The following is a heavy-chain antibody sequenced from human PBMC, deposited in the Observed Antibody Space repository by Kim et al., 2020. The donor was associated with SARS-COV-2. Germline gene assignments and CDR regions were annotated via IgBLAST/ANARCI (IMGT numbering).Heavy chain of an antibody. CDR3: ARAGGTASMIVVVTTKGGEAAFDI. Sequence: SVKVSCKASGGTFSSYAISWVRQAPGQGLEWMGGIIPIFGTANYAQKFQGRVTITADKSTSTAYMELSSLRSEDTAVYYCARAGGTASMIVVVTTKGGEAAFDIWGQGTMVTVSS. CDR1: GGTFSSYA. V-gene: IGHV1-69*06. CDR2: IIPIFGTA. D-gene: IGHD3-22*01. J-gene: IGHJ3*02.